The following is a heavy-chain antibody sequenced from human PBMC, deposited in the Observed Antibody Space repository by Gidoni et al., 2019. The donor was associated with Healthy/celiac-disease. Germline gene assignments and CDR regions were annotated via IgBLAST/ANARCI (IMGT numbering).Heavy chain of an antibody. CDR3: ARESMTTVTIIDY. Sequence: QVQLVQSGAEVKKPGASVKVSCKASGYTFINYYMHWVRQAPGQGLEWMGIINPSDGGTSYEQKFQGRVTMTRDTSTSTVYMELSSLRSEDTAVYYCARESMTTVTIIDYWGQGTLVSVSS. J-gene: IGHJ4*02. CDR1: GYTFINYY. V-gene: IGHV1-46*01. CDR2: INPSDGGT. D-gene: IGHD4-17*01.